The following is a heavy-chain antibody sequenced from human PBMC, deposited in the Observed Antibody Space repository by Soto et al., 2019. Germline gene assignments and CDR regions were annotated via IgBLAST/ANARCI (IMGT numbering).Heavy chain of an antibody. CDR2: ISYDGSNK. V-gene: IGHV3-30-3*01. CDR1: GFTFSSYA. Sequence: QVQLVESGGGVVQPGRSLRLSCAASGFTFSSYAMHWVRQAPGKGLEWVAVISYDGSNKYYADSVKGLFTISRDNSKNTLYLQMNSLRAEDTAVYYCARGYYYDSSGYYGLDYWGQGTLVTVSS. CDR3: ARGYYYDSSGYYGLDY. D-gene: IGHD3-22*01. J-gene: IGHJ4*02.